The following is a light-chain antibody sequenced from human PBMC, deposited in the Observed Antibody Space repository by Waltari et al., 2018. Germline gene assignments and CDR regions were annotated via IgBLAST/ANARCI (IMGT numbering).Light chain of an antibody. CDR2: DVS. CDR1: SSDLGGYNY. J-gene: IGLJ2*01. V-gene: IGLV2-14*03. CDR3: SSYIDSSTLEL. Sequence: QSALTPPASVSGSPGQSITIPCTGTSSDLGGYNYVSWYQQVPGKAPKLIIYDVSKRPSGVSSRFSGSKSGNTASLTISGLQAEDEANYYCSSYIDSSTLELFGGGTSLTVL.